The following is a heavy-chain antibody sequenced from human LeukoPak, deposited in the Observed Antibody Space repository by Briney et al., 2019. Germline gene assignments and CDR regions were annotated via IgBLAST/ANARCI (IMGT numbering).Heavy chain of an antibody. D-gene: IGHD3-9*01. Sequence: GRSLRLSCAASGFTFSSYGMHWVRQAPGKGLEWVAVISYDGSNKYYADSVKGRFTISRDNSKNTLYLQMNSLRAEDTAVYYCAIDGLRYFDWYLDYWGQGTLVTVSS. J-gene: IGHJ4*02. CDR2: ISYDGSNK. V-gene: IGHV3-30*03. CDR1: GFTFSSYG. CDR3: AIDGLRYFDWYLDY.